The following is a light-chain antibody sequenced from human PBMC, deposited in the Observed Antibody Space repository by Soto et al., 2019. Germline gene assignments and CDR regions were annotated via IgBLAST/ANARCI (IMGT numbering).Light chain of an antibody. V-gene: IGKV3-20*01. J-gene: IGKJ1*01. CDR2: GAS. CDR3: QQYGSSPWT. CDR1: QRVSSSF. Sequence: EIVLTQSPGTLSLSPGERATLSCRASQRVSSSFLAWYQQKPGQAPRLLIYGASSRATGIPDRFSGSGSGTNLTRTISRLEPEEFAVYYCQQYGSSPWTFGQGTKAEIK.